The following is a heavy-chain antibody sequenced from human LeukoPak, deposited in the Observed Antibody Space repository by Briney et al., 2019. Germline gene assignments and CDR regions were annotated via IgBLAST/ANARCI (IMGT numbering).Heavy chain of an antibody. V-gene: IGHV3-49*04. D-gene: IGHD6-13*01. J-gene: IGHJ4*02. CDR1: GFTFGDYG. CDR2: IRSKGYGGTT. Sequence: GGSLRLSCIASGFTFGDYGMSWVRQAPGKGLEWVGFIRSKGYGGTTENAASVKGRFSISRDDSKSIAYLQMNSLKTEDTALYYCIRVNGVLAAGTPYFDYWGQGTLVTVSS. CDR3: IRVNGVLAAGTPYFDY.